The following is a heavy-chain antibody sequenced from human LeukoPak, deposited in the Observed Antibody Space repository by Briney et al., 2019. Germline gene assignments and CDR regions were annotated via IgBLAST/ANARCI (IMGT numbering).Heavy chain of an antibody. CDR2: ISGSGGST. D-gene: IGHD3-3*01. Sequence: LAGGSLRLSCAASGFTFSSYAMSWVRQAPGKGLEWVSAISGSGGSTYYADSVKGRFTISRDNSKNTLYLQMNSLRAEDTAVYYCAKDFVFLAGKYFDYWGQGTLVTVSS. CDR3: AKDFVFLAGKYFDY. V-gene: IGHV3-23*01. J-gene: IGHJ4*02. CDR1: GFTFSSYA.